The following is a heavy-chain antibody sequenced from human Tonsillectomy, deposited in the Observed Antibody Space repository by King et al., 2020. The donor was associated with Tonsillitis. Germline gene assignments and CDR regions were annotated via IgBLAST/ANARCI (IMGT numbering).Heavy chain of an antibody. V-gene: IGHV1-8*01. CDR1: GYTFTSYD. Sequence: VQLVESGAEVKKPGASVKVSCKASGYTFTSYDINWVRQATGQGLEWMGWMNPNSGNTGYAQKFQGRVTMTRNNSISTAYMELSSLRSEDTAVYYCARSTRSMRWFDPWGQGTLVTVSS. CDR2: MNPNSGNT. J-gene: IGHJ5*02. CDR3: ARSTRSMRWFDP. D-gene: IGHD2/OR15-2a*01.